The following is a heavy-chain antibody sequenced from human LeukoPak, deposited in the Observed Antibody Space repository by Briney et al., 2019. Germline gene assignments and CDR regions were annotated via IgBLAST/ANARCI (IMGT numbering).Heavy chain of an antibody. CDR1: GYPFTGYY. CDR3: ARDAVGAKCFDI. V-gene: IGHV1-2*02. Sequence: ASVKVSCKASGYPFTGYYMHWVRQAPGQGLEWMGWINPNSGGTQYAQKFLGRVTMTSDTSINTAYMELSSLRSDDTAVYYCARDAVGAKCFDIWGQGTMVTVSS. J-gene: IGHJ3*02. CDR2: INPNSGGT. D-gene: IGHD1-26*01.